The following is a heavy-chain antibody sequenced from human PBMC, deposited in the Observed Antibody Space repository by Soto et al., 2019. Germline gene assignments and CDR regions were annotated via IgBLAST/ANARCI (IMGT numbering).Heavy chain of an antibody. J-gene: IGHJ6*02. V-gene: IGHV2-70*01. CDR2: NDWDNDK. Sequence: SGPTLVNPTQTLTLTCTFSGFSLSTRGMCVSWIRQPPGKALEWLALNDWDNDKYYSTSLRTRLTISKDTSKNQVVLTMTNMDAVDTATYYCARAPAGDCKNGLDVWGQGTTVTVSS. D-gene: IGHD2-21*02. CDR1: GFSLSTRGMC. CDR3: ARAPAGDCKNGLDV.